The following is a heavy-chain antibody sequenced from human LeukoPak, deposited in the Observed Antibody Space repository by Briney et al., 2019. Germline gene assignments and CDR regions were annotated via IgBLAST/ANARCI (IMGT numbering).Heavy chain of an antibody. D-gene: IGHD4-23*01. V-gene: IGHV4-39*01. CDR3: ARHDYDGHWRPIDY. Sequence: KPSETLSLTCTVSGVSISRSTYYWGWVRQPPGKGLEWIGSIYHNGSTYYSPSLKSRVTISVDTSKNHFSLRLYFVTTADTAVYYCARHDYDGHWRPIDYWGQGTLVTVSS. CDR2: IYHNGST. J-gene: IGHJ4*02. CDR1: GVSISRSTYY.